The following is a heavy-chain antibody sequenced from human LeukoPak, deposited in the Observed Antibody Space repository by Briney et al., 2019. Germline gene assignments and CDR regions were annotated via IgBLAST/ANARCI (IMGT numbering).Heavy chain of an antibody. Sequence: GGSLRLSCAASGFTFSSYSMNWVRQAPGKGLEWVSSISSSSSYIYYADSVKGRFTISRDNAKNSLYLQMNSLRAEDTAVYYCARGGYCSSTSCYNVGNWFDPWGRGTLVTVSS. CDR2: ISSSSSYI. J-gene: IGHJ5*02. CDR1: GFTFSSYS. V-gene: IGHV3-21*01. CDR3: ARGGYCSSTSCYNVGNWFDP. D-gene: IGHD2-2*02.